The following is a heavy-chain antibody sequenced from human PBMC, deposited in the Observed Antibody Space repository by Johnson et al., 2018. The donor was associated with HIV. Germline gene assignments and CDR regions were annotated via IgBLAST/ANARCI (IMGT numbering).Heavy chain of an antibody. D-gene: IGHD6-6*01. J-gene: IGHJ3*02. CDR3: AKEGLRSSLRSGDAFDI. CDR2: ISYDGSNK. CDR1: GITFSSYA. V-gene: IGHV3-30*04. Sequence: QMQLVESGGGVVQPGRSLRLSCAASGITFSSYAMHWVRQAPGKGLEWVAVISYDGSNKYYADSVKGRFTISRDNSKNTLYLQMNSLRAEDTAVYYCAKEGLRSSLRSGDAFDIWGQGTMVTVSS.